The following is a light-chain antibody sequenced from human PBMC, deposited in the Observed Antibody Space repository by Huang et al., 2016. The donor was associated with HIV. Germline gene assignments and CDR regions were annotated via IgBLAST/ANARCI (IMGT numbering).Light chain of an antibody. CDR2: WAS. Sequence: DIIMSQSPESLTVSLGERATLNCRSSQSVYASSTSKDYMAWFQQKRGQPPKLRRFWASSREVGVPDRFSGSGSGTHFTLTIANLQPEDAAIYYCQQYYSLPQTFGQGTRV. CDR1: QSVYASSTSKDY. J-gene: IGKJ1*01. V-gene: IGKV4-1*01. CDR3: QQYYSLPQT.